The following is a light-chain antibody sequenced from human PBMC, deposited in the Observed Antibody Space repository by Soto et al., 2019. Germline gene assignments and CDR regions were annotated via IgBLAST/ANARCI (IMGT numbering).Light chain of an antibody. Sequence: DIQMTQSPSSLSASVGDRVTITCRASQSISSYLNWYQQKPGKAPKLLIYAGSSLQSGVPSRFSGSGSGTGISLTNSSLQPEDLATYYCKQSYSTPRTFGQGTKVEIK. CDR1: QSISSY. J-gene: IGKJ1*01. CDR3: KQSYSTPRT. CDR2: AGS. V-gene: IGKV1-39*01.